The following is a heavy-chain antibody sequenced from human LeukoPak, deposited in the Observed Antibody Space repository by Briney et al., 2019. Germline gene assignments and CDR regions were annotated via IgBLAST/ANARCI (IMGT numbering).Heavy chain of an antibody. D-gene: IGHD6-19*01. CDR1: GFTFSSYG. Sequence: GRSLRLSYAASGFTFSSYGMHWARQAPGKGLEWVAVISYDGSNKYYADSVKGRFTISRDNSKNTLFLQMNSLRPEDTAVYYCAKDSTGWFHSWGQGTLVTVSS. CDR3: AKDSTGWFHS. V-gene: IGHV3-30*18. CDR2: ISYDGSNK. J-gene: IGHJ5*01.